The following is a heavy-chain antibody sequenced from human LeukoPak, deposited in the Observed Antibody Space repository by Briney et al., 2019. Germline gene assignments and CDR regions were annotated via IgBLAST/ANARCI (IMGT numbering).Heavy chain of an antibody. CDR1: GFTFTSYG. J-gene: IGHJ4*02. Sequence: AGGSLRLSCAASGFTFTSYGMHWVRHAPGKGLGWVAVISYDGSNKYSTDSVKGRFTISRDNSKNTLYLQMNSLRAEDTAVYYCAIPRRDIVVVPAAIDYWGQGTLVTVSS. CDR2: ISYDGSNK. D-gene: IGHD2-2*01. V-gene: IGHV3-30*03. CDR3: AIPRRDIVVVPAAIDY.